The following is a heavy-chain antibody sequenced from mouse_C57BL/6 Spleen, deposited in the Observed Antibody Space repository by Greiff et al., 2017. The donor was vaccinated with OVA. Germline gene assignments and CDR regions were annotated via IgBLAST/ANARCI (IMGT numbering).Heavy chain of an antibody. V-gene: IGHV1-82*01. J-gene: IGHJ2*01. Sequence: VQLQQSGPELVKPGASVKISCKASGYAFSSSWMNWVKQRPGKGLEWIGRIYPGDGDTNYNGMFKGKATLTADKSSSTAYMQLSILTSEDSAVYFCARSDYYGSSPFDYWGQGTTLTVSS. CDR2: IYPGDGDT. CDR1: GYAFSSSW. D-gene: IGHD1-1*01. CDR3: ARSDYYGSSPFDY.